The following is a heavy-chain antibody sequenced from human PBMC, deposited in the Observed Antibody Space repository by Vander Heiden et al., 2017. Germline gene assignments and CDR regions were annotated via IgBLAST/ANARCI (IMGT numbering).Heavy chain of an antibody. Sequence: EVQLVESGGGLVQPGRSLRPSRAASGFPFDDYATHWVRQAPGKGREWVSGSSWNSGSIGYADSVKGRFTISRDNAKNSLYLQMNSLRAEDTALYYCAKSPQRLGEASFDYWGQGTLVTVSS. CDR3: AKSPQRLGEASFDY. J-gene: IGHJ4*02. CDR1: GFPFDDYA. D-gene: IGHD3-10*01. V-gene: IGHV3-9*01. CDR2: SSWNSGSI.